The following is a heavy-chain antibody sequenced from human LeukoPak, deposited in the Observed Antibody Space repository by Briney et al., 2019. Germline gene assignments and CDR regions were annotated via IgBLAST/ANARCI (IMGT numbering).Heavy chain of an antibody. J-gene: IGHJ4*02. CDR1: GFTFSNYA. D-gene: IGHD2-21*02. CDR2: ITGSGDST. V-gene: IGHV3-23*01. Sequence: GASLRLSCVASGFTFSNYAMSWVRQAPGKGLEWVSAITGSGDSTFNADSVKGRFTISRDNSKNTLHLQMNNLRAEDTAVYYCAKSRIVVVTAIDYWGQGIQVTVSS. CDR3: AKSRIVVVTAIDY.